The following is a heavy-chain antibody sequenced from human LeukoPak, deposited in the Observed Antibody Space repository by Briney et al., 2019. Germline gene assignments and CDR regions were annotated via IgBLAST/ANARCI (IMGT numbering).Heavy chain of an antibody. D-gene: IGHD3-3*01. CDR3: ARGGRSYDFWSGSEHYYYYYMDV. J-gene: IGHJ6*03. V-gene: IGHV4-59*01. CDR2: SYYSGST. Sequence: SETLSLTCTVSGGSISSYYWSWIRQPPGKGLEWIGYSYYSGSTNYNPSLKSRVTISVDTSKNQFSLKLSSVTAADTAVYYCARGGRSYDFWSGSEHYYYYYMDVWGKGTTVTVSS. CDR1: GGSISSYY.